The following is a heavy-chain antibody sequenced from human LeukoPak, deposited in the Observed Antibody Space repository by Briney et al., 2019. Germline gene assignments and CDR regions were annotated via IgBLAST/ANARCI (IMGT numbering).Heavy chain of an antibody. CDR3: AREVATGGLVPDDY. Sequence: ASVKVSCKASGYTFTGYYMHWVRQAPGQGLEWMGWINPNSGGTNYAQKFQGRVTMTRDTSISTAYIELSRLRSDDTAVYYCAREVATGGLVPDDYWGQGTLVTVSS. J-gene: IGHJ4*02. CDR1: GYTFTGYY. D-gene: IGHD6-6*01. CDR2: INPNSGGT. V-gene: IGHV1-2*02.